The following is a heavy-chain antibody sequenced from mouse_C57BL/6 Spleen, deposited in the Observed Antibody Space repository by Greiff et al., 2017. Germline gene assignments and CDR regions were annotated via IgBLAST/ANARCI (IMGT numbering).Heavy chain of an antibody. CDR2: ISYDGSN. J-gene: IGHJ2*01. D-gene: IGHD1-1*01. CDR1: GYSITSGYY. Sequence: EVQLQESGPGLVKPSQSLSLTCSVTGYSITSGYYWNWIRQFPGNKLEWMGYISYDGSNNYNPSLKNRISITRDTSKNQFFLKLNSVTTEDTATYYCARGGSSSSFDYWGQGTTLTVSS. V-gene: IGHV3-6*01. CDR3: ARGGSSSSFDY.